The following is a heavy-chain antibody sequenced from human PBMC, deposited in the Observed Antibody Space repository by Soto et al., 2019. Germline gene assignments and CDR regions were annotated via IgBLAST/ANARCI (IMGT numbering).Heavy chain of an antibody. CDR3: AREIAYYDISTGYYKEGFDY. Sequence: QVQLVESGGGVVQPGRSLRLSCAASGFTFSSYAMHWVRQAPGKGLEWVAVISYDGSNKYYADTVKGRFTISRDNSKNTLYLQMNSLRAEDTAVYYCAREIAYYDISTGYYKEGFDYGGQGTLVTVSS. V-gene: IGHV3-30-3*01. J-gene: IGHJ4*02. D-gene: IGHD3-9*01. CDR1: GFTFSSYA. CDR2: ISYDGSNK.